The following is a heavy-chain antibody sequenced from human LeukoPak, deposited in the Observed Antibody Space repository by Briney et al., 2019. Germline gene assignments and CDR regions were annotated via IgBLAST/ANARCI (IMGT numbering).Heavy chain of an antibody. V-gene: IGHV3-30*18. CDR3: AKGPDWLNSNYYYYGMDV. Sequence: PGGSLRLSCAASGFTFSSYGMHWVRQAPGKGLEWVAVISYDGSNKYYADSVKGRFTISRDNSKNTLYLQMNSLRAEDTAVYYCAKGPDWLNSNYYYYGMDVWGQGTTVTVSS. CDR2: ISYDGSNK. CDR1: GFTFSSYG. D-gene: IGHD3-9*01. J-gene: IGHJ6*02.